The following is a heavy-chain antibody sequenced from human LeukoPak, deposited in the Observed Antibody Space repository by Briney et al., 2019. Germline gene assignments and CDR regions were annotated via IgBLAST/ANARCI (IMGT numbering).Heavy chain of an antibody. CDR3: SKKGQGNDDGKPD. J-gene: IGHJ4*02. V-gene: IGHV3-23*01. CDR2: ISRGGIS. Sequence: GGSPRLSCAASGFTFSVYDMYWIRQSPGKGLECVSVISRGGISYYADSVKGRFTISRDNSRNTLYLQMNSLRAEDTAVYYCSKKGQGNDDGKPDWGQGTLVTVSS. CDR1: GFTFSVYD. D-gene: IGHD1-1*01.